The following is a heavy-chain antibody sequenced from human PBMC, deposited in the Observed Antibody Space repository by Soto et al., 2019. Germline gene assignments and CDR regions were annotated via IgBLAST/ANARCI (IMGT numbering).Heavy chain of an antibody. CDR1: GGSMTSSNW. CDR3: ARSAATGLDH. CDR2: AHHRGRT. D-gene: IGHD1-26*01. V-gene: IGHV4-4*02. J-gene: IGHJ4*02. Sequence: QVQLQESGPGLVKPSGTLSLTCTVSGGSMTSSNWWNWVRQSPGKGLEWIGEAHHRGRTNYNPAHKSRVTLSVAKSKNHFSLKLSSVTAAAPAVYYCARSAATGLDHLGKGTLVTVSS.